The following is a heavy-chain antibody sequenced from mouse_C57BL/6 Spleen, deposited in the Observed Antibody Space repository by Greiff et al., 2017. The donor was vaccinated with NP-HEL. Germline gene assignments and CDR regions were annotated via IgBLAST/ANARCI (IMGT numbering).Heavy chain of an antibody. Sequence: QVHVKQPGTELVKPGASVKLSCKASGYTFTSYWMHWVKQRPGQGLEWIGNINPSNGGTNYNEKFKSKATLTVDKSSSTAYMQLSSLTSEDSAVYYCARSRNYYGSSYGGFAYWGQGTLVTVSA. CDR2: INPSNGGT. V-gene: IGHV1-53*01. CDR1: GYTFTSYW. J-gene: IGHJ3*01. CDR3: ARSRNYYGSSYGGFAY. D-gene: IGHD1-1*01.